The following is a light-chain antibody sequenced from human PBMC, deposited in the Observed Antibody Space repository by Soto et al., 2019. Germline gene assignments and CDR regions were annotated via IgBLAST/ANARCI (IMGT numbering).Light chain of an antibody. Sequence: EVVLTQSPGTLSLSPGERATLSCRASQSVSSNYVAWYQQIPGQTPRLLIYGASSRVTGIPDRFSGSGSGTDFTLTISRLEPEDFAVYYCQQHGSSPWMFGQGTKV. CDR3: QQHGSSPWM. V-gene: IGKV3-20*01. J-gene: IGKJ1*01. CDR2: GAS. CDR1: QSVSSNY.